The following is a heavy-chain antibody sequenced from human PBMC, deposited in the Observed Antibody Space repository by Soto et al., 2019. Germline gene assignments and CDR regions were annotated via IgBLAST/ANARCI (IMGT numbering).Heavy chain of an antibody. CDR1: GFTVSSNY. CDR2: IYSGGST. V-gene: IGHV3-53*01. Sequence: GGSLRLSCAASGFTVSSNYMSWVRQAPGKGLEWVSVIYSGGSTYYADSVKGRFTISRDNSKNTLYLQMNSLRAEDTAVYYCARVDYVLWSHRGDYGMVVCGQGTTVTVSS. D-gene: IGHD3-16*01. J-gene: IGHJ6*02. CDR3: ARVDYVLWSHRGDYGMVV.